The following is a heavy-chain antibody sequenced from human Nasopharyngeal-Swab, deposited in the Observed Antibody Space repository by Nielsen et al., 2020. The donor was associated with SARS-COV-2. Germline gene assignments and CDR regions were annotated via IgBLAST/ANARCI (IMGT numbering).Heavy chain of an antibody. CDR2: IKQDGSEK. CDR1: GFTFSSYW. Sequence: GESLKIPCAASGFTFSSYWMSWVRQAPGKGLEWVANIKQDGSEKYYVDSVKGRFTISRDNAKNSLYLQMNSLRAEDTAVYYCASERWLQSSFDYWGQGTLVTVSS. D-gene: IGHD5-24*01. J-gene: IGHJ4*02. V-gene: IGHV3-7*01. CDR3: ASERWLQSSFDY.